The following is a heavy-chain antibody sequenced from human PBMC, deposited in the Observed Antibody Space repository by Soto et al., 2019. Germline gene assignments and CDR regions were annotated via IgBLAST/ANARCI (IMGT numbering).Heavy chain of an antibody. CDR2: IHHSGAT. Sequence: SETLSLTCAVSGDSITGDNWWSWVRQPPGKGLEWIGEIHHSGATNYNPSLKSRVTISVDKSKDQFSLELNSVTAADTAMFYCATQGFYRMGVWGRGTTVTVSS. CDR1: GDSITGDNW. J-gene: IGHJ6*02. V-gene: IGHV4-4*02. CDR3: ATQGFYRMGV.